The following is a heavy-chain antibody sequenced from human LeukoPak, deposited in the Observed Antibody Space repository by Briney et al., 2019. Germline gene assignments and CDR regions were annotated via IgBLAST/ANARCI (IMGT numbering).Heavy chain of an antibody. CDR3: ARDLVRGDKRYYYMDV. D-gene: IGHD3-10*01. V-gene: IGHV3-21*01. CDR1: GFTFSSYS. CDR2: ISSSSSYI. J-gene: IGHJ6*03. Sequence: GGSLRLSCAASGFTFSSYSMNWVRQAPGKGLEWVSSISSSSSYIYYADSVKGRFTISRDNAKNSLYLQMNSLRAEDTAVYYCARDLVRGDKRYYYMDVWGKGTTVTVSS.